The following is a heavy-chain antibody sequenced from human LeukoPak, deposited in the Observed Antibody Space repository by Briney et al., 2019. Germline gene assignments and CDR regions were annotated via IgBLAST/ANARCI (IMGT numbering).Heavy chain of an antibody. V-gene: IGHV3-30*04. CDR1: GFTFSSYA. J-gene: IGHJ4*02. D-gene: IGHD3-10*01. CDR2: ISYDGSNK. CDR3: ARGDHYYYGSGSYYFDY. Sequence: GGTLRLSCAASGFTFSSYAMHWVRQAPGKGLEWVAVISYDGSNKYYADSVNGRFTISRDNSKDTLYLQMNSLRAEDTAVYYCARGDHYYYGSGSYYFDYWGQGTLVTVSS.